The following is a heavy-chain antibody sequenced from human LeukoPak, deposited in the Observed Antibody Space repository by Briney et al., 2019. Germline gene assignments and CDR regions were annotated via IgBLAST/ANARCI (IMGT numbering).Heavy chain of an antibody. J-gene: IGHJ4*02. CDR1: GGSISSGGYY. CDR2: IYYSGST. CDR3: ATISSGWYHFDY. V-gene: IGHV4-61*08. Sequence: SETLSLTCTVSGGSISSGGYYWSWIRQHPGKGLEWIGYIYYSGSTNYNPSLKSRVTISVDTSKNQFSLKLSSVTAADTAVYYCATISSGWYHFDYWGQGTLVTVSS. D-gene: IGHD6-19*01.